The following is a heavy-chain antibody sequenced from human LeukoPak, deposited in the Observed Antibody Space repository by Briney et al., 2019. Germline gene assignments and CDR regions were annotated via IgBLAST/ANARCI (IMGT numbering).Heavy chain of an antibody. D-gene: IGHD6-13*01. J-gene: IGHJ4*02. CDR3: ARGLGYSSSWYQY. CDR2: IYTSGST. CDR1: GGSISSGSYY. Sequence: SETLSLTCTVSGGSISSGSYYWSWIRQPAGKGLEWIGRIYTSGSTNYNPSLKSRVTISVDTSKNQFSLKLSSVTAADTAVYYCARGLGYSSSWYQYWGQGTLVTVSS. V-gene: IGHV4-61*02.